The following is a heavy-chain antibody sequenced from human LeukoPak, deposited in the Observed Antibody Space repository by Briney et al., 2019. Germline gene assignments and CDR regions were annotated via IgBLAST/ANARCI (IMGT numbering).Heavy chain of an antibody. CDR3: ARRTSLSYFDY. D-gene: IGHD2-2*01. V-gene: IGHV3-11*01. CDR2: ISGSGTTI. J-gene: IGHJ4*02. CDR1: GFTFSDYY. Sequence: PGGFLRLSCAASGFTFSDYYMSWIRQTPGKGLEWISYISGSGTTIYSADSLKGRFTISRDSAKNSLFLQMNSLRDEDTAVYYCARRTSLSYFDYWGQGTLVTVSS.